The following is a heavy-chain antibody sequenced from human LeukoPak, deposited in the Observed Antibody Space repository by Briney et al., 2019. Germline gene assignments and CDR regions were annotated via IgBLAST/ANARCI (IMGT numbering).Heavy chain of an antibody. CDR2: ISYDGSNK. CDR1: GFTFSSYG. V-gene: IGHV3-30*03. D-gene: IGHD1-26*01. J-gene: IGHJ4*02. CDR3: ARDRTKWELLPYYFDY. Sequence: GGSLRLSCAASGFTFSSYGMHWVRQAPGKGLEWVAVISYDGSNKYYADSVKGRFTISRDNAKNSLYLQMNSLRAEDTAVYYCARDRTKWELLPYYFDYWGQGTLVTVSS.